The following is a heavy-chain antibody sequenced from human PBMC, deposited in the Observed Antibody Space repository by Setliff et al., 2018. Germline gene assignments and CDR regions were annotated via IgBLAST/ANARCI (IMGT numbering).Heavy chain of an antibody. Sequence: GESLKISCKGSGYSFTSYWISWVRQMPGKGLEWMGRIDPSDSYTNYSPSFQGHVTISGDKSISTAYLQWSSLKASDTAMYYCARIRRDIVVVVGATPDYYDYMDVWGKGTTVNVSS. CDR2: IDPSDSYT. CDR3: ARIRRDIVVVVGATPDYYDYMDV. CDR1: GYSFTSYW. D-gene: IGHD2-15*01. V-gene: IGHV5-10-1*01. J-gene: IGHJ6*03.